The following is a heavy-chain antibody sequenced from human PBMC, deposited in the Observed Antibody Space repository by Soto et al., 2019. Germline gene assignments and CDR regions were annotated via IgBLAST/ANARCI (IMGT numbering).Heavy chain of an antibody. J-gene: IGHJ6*02. V-gene: IGHV4-59*01. CDR3: ARSSDGSGYYPYSHYGFDV. CDR1: GGSIERYY. Sequence: QVQLQESGPGLVKPSETLSLTCSVSGGSIERYYWSWIRQSPGKGLEWIGYMYYRGSSYYNPSLKSRVSLSADTSNNQFSLKLSSVTAADTAMYYCARSSDGSGYYPYSHYGFDVWGQGTAVVVSS. CDR2: MYYRGSS. D-gene: IGHD3-22*01.